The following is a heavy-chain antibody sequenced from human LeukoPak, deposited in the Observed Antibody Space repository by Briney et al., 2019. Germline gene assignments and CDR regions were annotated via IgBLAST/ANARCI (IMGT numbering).Heavy chain of an antibody. V-gene: IGHV3-53*01. J-gene: IGHJ6*04. CDR2: IYSGGST. D-gene: IGHD6-19*01. CDR3: AKDIPGIAVAGTIYYYYGMDV. Sequence: PGGSLRLSCAASGFTVSSNYMSWVRQAPGKGLEWVSVIYSGGSTYYADSVKGRFTISRDNSKNTLYLQMNSLRAEDTAVYYCAKDIPGIAVAGTIYYYYGMDVWGKGTTVTVSS. CDR1: GFTVSSNY.